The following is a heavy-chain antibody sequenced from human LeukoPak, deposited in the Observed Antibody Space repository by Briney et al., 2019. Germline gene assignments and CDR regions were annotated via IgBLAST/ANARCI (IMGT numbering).Heavy chain of an antibody. Sequence: GGSLRLSCAASGFAFSTYAMHWVRQAPGKGLEWVAVISYDGSNTYYADSVKGRFTISRDNSKNTLYLQLNSLRAEDTAVYYCARDSTYYYASGSSGPHYFDYWGQGTLVTVSS. CDR2: ISYDGSNT. J-gene: IGHJ4*02. D-gene: IGHD3-10*01. V-gene: IGHV3-30*01. CDR1: GFAFSTYA. CDR3: ARDSTYYYASGSSGPHYFDY.